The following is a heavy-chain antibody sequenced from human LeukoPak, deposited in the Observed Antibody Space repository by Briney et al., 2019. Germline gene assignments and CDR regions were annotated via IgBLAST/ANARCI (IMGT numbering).Heavy chain of an antibody. J-gene: IGHJ6*03. CDR3: AKTSLSDASGHYYYMDV. D-gene: IGHD3-3*01. Sequence: GGSLRLSCAASGFTFSSSAMSWVRQAPGKGLEWVSGISGSGRGGSVYYADSVKGRFTIPRDNSQNTVSLQVNNLRTEDTALYYCAKTSLSDASGHYYYMDVWGKGTTVTVSS. CDR2: ISGSGRGGSV. CDR1: GFTFSSSA. V-gene: IGHV3-23*01.